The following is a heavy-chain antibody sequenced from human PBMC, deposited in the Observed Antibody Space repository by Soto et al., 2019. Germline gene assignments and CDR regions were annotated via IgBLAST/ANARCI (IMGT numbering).Heavy chain of an antibody. CDR2: IYSSGSR. CDR1: GDSLSSSRHY. V-gene: IGHV4-39*07. D-gene: IGHD6-13*01. Sequence: SETLSLTCTVSGDSLSSSRHYWGWIRQPPGKGLEWIGSIYSSGSRYYNPSLKSRVTISVDTSKNQFSLKLSSVTAADTAVYYCARARIAAAGTTKSDYWGQGTLVTVSS. CDR3: ARARIAAAGTTKSDY. J-gene: IGHJ4*02.